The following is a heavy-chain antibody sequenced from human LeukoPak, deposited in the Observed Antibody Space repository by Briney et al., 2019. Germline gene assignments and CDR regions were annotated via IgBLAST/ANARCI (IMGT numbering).Heavy chain of an antibody. CDR2: IYYSGST. D-gene: IGHD6-19*01. V-gene: IGHV4-59*01. Sequence: PSETLSLTCTVSGGSISRYYRSWIRQPPGKGLEWSGYIYYSGSTNYNPSLKSRVTISVDTSKNQFSLKLSSVTAADTAVYYCAISIEVEAPRFDPWGQGTLVTVSS. CDR3: AISIEVEAPRFDP. CDR1: GGSISRYY. J-gene: IGHJ5*02.